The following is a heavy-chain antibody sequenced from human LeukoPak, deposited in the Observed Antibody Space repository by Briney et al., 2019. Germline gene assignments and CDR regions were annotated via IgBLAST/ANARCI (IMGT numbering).Heavy chain of an antibody. Sequence: SETLSLTCTVSGGSISNYYWSWIRQSPGKGLEWIGNIYYTGSTNYNPSLKSRVTISVDTSKNQFSLKLRSVTAVDTAVYYCAEGYGMDVWGQGTTVTVSS. J-gene: IGHJ6*02. CDR1: GGSISNYY. CDR3: AEGYGMDV. CDR2: IYYTGST. V-gene: IGHV4-59*01.